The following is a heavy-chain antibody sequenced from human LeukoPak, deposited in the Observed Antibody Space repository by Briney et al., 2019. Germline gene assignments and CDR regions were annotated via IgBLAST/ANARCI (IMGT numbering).Heavy chain of an antibody. Sequence: SETLYLTCTVSGFSISSGYYWSWIRQPPPTGLEWIGEINHSGSTDYNPSLKSRVTISVDTSKNQFSLKLSSVTAADTAVYYCARGRYSSSWFGSKTGGFANFDYWGQGTLVTVSS. J-gene: IGHJ4*02. CDR2: INHSGST. V-gene: IGHV4-38-2*02. CDR1: GFSISSGYY. CDR3: ARGRYSSSWFGSKTGGFANFDY. D-gene: IGHD6-13*01.